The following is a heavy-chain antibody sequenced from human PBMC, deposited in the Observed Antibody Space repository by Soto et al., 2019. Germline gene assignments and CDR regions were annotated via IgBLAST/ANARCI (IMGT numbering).Heavy chain of an antibody. V-gene: IGHV4-39*01. CDR1: GVTIIGSSYY. CDR2: INYSGTT. D-gene: IGHD3-3*01. J-gene: IGHJ5*02. CDR3: VRYDPGHYTGGWFDP. Sequence: SETLCLTCTVAGVTIIGSSYYLSWIRQPPGKELEWIGIINYSGTTYYSPSLGSRLTVSTDTSRNQFSLRLTSVTAADTAVYFCVRYDPGHYTGGWFDPWGQGTLVTVSS.